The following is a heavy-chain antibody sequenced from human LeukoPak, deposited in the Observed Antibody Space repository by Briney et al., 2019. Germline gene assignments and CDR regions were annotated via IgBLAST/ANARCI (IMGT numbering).Heavy chain of an antibody. CDR1: GGSISSGDYY. CDR2: ICYSGST. V-gene: IGHV4-30-4*01. Sequence: SETLSLTCTVSGGSISSGDYYWSWIRQPPGKGLEWIGYICYSGSTYYNPSLKSRVTISVDTSKNQFSLKLSSVTAADTAVYYCARGVNLGDYDSSGYYPPYFDYWGQGTLVTVSS. J-gene: IGHJ4*02. D-gene: IGHD3-22*01. CDR3: ARGVNLGDYDSSGYYPPYFDY.